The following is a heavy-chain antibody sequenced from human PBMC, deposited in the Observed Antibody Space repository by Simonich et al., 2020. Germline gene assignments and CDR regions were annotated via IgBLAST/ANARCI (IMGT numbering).Heavy chain of an antibody. Sequence: QVQLQQWGAGLLKPSETLSLTCAVYGGSFSGYYWSWIRQPPGQGLGWIGEINHSGSSTYNPSLKNRVPISVDTSKNQFSLKLSSVTAADTAVYYGARCGLGNYDILTGYHNWFDPWGQGTLVTVSS. D-gene: IGHD3-9*01. CDR1: GGSFSGYY. CDR3: ARCGLGNYDILTGYHNWFDP. J-gene: IGHJ5*02. V-gene: IGHV4-34*01. CDR2: INHSGSS.